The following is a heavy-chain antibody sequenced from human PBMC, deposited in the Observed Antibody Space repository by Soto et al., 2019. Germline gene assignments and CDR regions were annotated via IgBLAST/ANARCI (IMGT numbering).Heavy chain of an antibody. J-gene: IGHJ3*02. CDR3: ARDSWNYDDAFDI. CDR1: GGTFSSYA. CDR2: IIPIFGTA. Sequence: SVKVSCKASGGTFSSYAISWVRQAPGQGLEWMGGIIPIFGTANYAQKFQGRVTITADKSTSTAYMELSSLRSEDTAVYYCARDSWNYDDAFDIWGQGTMVTVS. D-gene: IGHD1-7*01. V-gene: IGHV1-69*06.